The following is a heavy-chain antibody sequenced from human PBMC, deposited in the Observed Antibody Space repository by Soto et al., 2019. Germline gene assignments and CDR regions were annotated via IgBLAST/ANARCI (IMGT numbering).Heavy chain of an antibody. J-gene: IGHJ4*02. CDR3: VRSPGVFDY. CDR1: GGTFSSLA. V-gene: IGHV1-69*06. Sequence: QVQLVQSGAKVKKPGSSVKVSCKASGGTFSSLAISWVRQAPGQGLEWMGGLVPVFGTANYAQKFQDRVTITADKSTSTSYIELSSLRSEDTAIYYCVRSPGVFDYWGQGTLVTVSS. CDR2: LVPVFGTA. D-gene: IGHD3-10*01.